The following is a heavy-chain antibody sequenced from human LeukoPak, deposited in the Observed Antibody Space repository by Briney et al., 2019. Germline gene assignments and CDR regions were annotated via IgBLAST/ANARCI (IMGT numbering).Heavy chain of an antibody. V-gene: IGHV3-66*01. Sequence: AGGSLRLSCAASGFTVSSNYMSWVRQAPGKGLEWVSVLYTGGSTFYADSVKGRFTISRDNSKNTLFLQMNSLRDEDTAVYYCARGRGGHGDYPDWGQGTLVTVSS. D-gene: IGHD4-17*01. CDR3: ARGRGGHGDYPD. CDR1: GFTVSSNY. CDR2: LYTGGST. J-gene: IGHJ4*02.